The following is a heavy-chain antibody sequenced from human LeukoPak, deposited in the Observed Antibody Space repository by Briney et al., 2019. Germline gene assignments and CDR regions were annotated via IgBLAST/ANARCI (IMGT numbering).Heavy chain of an antibody. J-gene: IGHJ4*02. CDR3: ARDSFETDIDY. V-gene: IGHV3-7*01. Sequence: GGSLRLSCAASGFTFSSYSMSWVRQAPGKGLEWVANIKEDGSEQYYPASLKGRFTISRDNVRDSLFLQINSLRAEDTAVYYCARDSFETDIDYWGQGTLVTVSS. CDR2: IKEDGSEQ. CDR1: GFTFSSYS. D-gene: IGHD1-14*01.